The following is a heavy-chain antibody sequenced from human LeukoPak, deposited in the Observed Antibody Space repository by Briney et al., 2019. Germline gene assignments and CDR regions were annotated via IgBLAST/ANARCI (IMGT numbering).Heavy chain of an antibody. CDR2: ISSSGNTI. J-gene: IGHJ4*02. CDR1: GFTFSSYE. V-gene: IGHV3-48*03. Sequence: GGSLRLSCAASGFTFSSYEMNWVRQAPGKGLEWVSYISSSGNTIYYADSVKGRFTISRDNAKNSLYLQMNSLRAEDTAVYYCAEGYSYGQGLWGQGTLVTVSS. D-gene: IGHD5-18*01. CDR3: AEGYSYGQGL.